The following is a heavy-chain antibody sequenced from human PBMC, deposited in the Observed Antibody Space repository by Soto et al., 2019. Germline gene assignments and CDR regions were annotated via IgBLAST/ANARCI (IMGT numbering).Heavy chain of an antibody. CDR1: GFTFSSYG. CDR2: ISYDGSNK. CDR3: AKGSYVDY. V-gene: IGHV3-30*18. Sequence: PGGSLRLSCAASGFTFSSYGMHWVRQAPGKGLEWVAVISYDGSNKYYADSVKGRFTISRDNSKNTLYLQMNSLRAEDTAVYYCAKGSYVDYWGQGTLVTVSS. J-gene: IGHJ4*02.